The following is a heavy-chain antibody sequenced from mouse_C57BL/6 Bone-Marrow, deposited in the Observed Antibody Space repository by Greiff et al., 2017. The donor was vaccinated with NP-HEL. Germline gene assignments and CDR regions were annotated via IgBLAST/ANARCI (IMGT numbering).Heavy chain of an antibody. Sequence: EVQLQQSGPELVKPGASVKMSCKASGYTFTDYNMHWVKQSHGKSLEWIGYINPNNGGTSYNQKFKGKATLTVNKSSSTAYMELRSLTSEDSAVYYCARGAASSSLPMDYWGQGTSVTVSS. CDR3: ARGAASSSLPMDY. CDR1: GYTFTDYN. D-gene: IGHD6-2*01. J-gene: IGHJ4*01. CDR2: INPNNGGT. V-gene: IGHV1-22*01.